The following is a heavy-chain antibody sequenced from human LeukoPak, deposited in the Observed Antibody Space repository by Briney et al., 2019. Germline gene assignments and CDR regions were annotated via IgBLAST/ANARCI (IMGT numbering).Heavy chain of an antibody. CDR1: GGSISSGSYY. Sequence: PSQTLSLTCTVSGGSISSGSYYWSWTRQHPGKGLEWIGYIYYSGSTYYNPSLKSRVTISVDTSKNQFSLKLSSVTAADTAVYYCARDVGTLLRGMDVWGQGTTVTVSS. V-gene: IGHV4-31*03. CDR3: ARDVGTLLRGMDV. CDR2: IYYSGST. J-gene: IGHJ6*02. D-gene: IGHD2-15*01.